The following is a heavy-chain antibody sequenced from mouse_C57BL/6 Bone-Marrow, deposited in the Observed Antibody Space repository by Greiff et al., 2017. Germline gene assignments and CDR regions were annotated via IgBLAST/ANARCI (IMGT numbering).Heavy chain of an antibody. CDR1: GYTFTSYW. CDR2: IYPSDSET. CDR3: ARGWLRRENWFAY. J-gene: IGHJ3*01. D-gene: IGHD2-2*01. V-gene: IGHV1-61*01. Sequence: VQLQQPGAELVRPGSSVKLSCKASGYTFTSYWMDWVKQRPGHGLEWIGNIYPSDSETHYNQKFKDKATLTVDKSSSTAYMQLSSLTSEDSAVYYCARGWLRRENWFAYWGQGTLVTVSA.